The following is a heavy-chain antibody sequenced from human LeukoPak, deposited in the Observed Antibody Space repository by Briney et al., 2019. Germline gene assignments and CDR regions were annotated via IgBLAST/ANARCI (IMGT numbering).Heavy chain of an antibody. CDR1: AGSISGYF. D-gene: IGHD2-15*01. V-gene: IGHV4-59*01. CDR3: AGSGGSRDWFDP. J-gene: IGHJ5*02. CDR2: IFYSGST. Sequence: SETLSLTCTVSAGSISGYFWSWIRQPPGKGLEWIGYIFYSGSTNYNPSLKSRVTITVDTSKNQFSLKLSSVTAADTAVYYCAGSGGSRDWFDPWGQGTLVTVSS.